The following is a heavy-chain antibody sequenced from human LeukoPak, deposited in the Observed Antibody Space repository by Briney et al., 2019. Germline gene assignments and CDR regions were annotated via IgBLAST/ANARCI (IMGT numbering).Heavy chain of an antibody. CDR3: ARDTNYDILTGHNWFDP. CDR2: INPSGGST. D-gene: IGHD3-9*01. Sequence: ASVNVSCTASGYTFTSYYMHWVRQAPGQGLEWMGIINPSGGSTSYAQKFQGRVTTTRDTSTSTVYMELSSLRSEDTAVYYCARDTNYDILTGHNWFDPWGQGTLVTVSS. J-gene: IGHJ5*02. V-gene: IGHV1-46*01. CDR1: GYTFTSYY.